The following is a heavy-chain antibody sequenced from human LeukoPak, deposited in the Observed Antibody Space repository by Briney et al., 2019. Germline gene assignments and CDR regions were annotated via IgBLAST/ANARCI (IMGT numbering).Heavy chain of an antibody. J-gene: IGHJ5*02. V-gene: IGHV3-21*04. Sequence: GGSLRLSCAASGFTFSSYSMNWVRQAPGKGLEWVSSIGSSSSDIYYADSVKGRFTISRDNAKKSLYLEMNNLRAEDTAVYYCATDGAGFDTWGQGVLVTVSS. CDR3: ATDGAGFDT. CDR1: GFTFSSYS. CDR2: IGSSSSDI.